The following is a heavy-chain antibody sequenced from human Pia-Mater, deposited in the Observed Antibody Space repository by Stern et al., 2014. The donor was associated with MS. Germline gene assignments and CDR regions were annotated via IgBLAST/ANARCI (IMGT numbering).Heavy chain of an antibody. CDR1: GDSISRRSYY. CDR3: ARDGYSSTEYYLEY. J-gene: IGHJ4*02. CDR2: IYYGGSP. D-gene: IGHD2-2*01. Sequence: VQLVESGPGLVKPSETLSLTCTVSGDSISRRSYYWSWIRQPPGKGLEWIGFIYYGGSPKYNPSLNSRVTILQDSSKNQISLKLNSVTAADSAVYYCARDGYSSTEYYLEYWGQGILVTVSS. V-gene: IGHV4-61*01.